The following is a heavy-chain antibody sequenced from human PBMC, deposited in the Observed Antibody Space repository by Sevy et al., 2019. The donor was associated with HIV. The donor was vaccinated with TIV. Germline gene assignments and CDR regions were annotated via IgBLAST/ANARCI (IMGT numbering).Heavy chain of an antibody. J-gene: IGHJ3*02. D-gene: IGHD3-22*01. V-gene: IGHV3-21*01. CDR1: GFTFSSYS. Sequence: GGSLRLSCAASGFTFSSYSMNWVRQAPGKGLEWVSSISSSSSYIYYADSVKGRLTISRDNAKNSLYLQMNSLRAEDTAVYYCARDAALSNYSDSSGYPNAFDIWGQVTMVTVSS. CDR2: ISSSSSYI. CDR3: ARDAALSNYSDSSGYPNAFDI.